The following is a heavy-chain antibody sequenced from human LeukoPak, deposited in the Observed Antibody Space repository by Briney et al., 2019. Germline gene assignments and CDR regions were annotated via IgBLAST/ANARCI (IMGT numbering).Heavy chain of an antibody. CDR1: GFTFSSYG. J-gene: IGHJ4*02. CDR2: ISYDGSNK. CDR3: AKGRLKYCSGWYGCYFDY. Sequence: GGSLRLSCAASGFTFSSYGMHWVRQAPGKGVEWVAVISYDGSNKYYADSVRGRFPISRDNPKNTLYLHMNSLRAEDAAVYYCAKGRLKYCSGWYGCYFDYWGQGTLVTVSS. D-gene: IGHD6-19*01. V-gene: IGHV3-30*18.